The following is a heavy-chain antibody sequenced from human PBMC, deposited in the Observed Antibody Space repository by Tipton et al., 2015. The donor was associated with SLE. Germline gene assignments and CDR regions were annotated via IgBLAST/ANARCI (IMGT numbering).Heavy chain of an antibody. J-gene: IGHJ4*02. CDR2: IYYSGST. CDR3: AKTGWELGYFDY. V-gene: IGHV4-39*07. D-gene: IGHD1-26*01. CDR1: GGSISSSSYY. Sequence: TLSLTCTVSGGSISSSSYYWGWIRQPPGKGLEWIGSIYYSGSTYYNPSLKSRVTISVDTSKNQFSLKLISVTAADTALYYCAKTGWELGYFDYWGQGTLVTVSS.